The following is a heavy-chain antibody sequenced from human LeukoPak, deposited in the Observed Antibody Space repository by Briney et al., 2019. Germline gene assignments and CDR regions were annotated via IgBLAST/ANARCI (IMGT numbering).Heavy chain of an antibody. CDR3: ARARSGSYGYDAFNI. CDR1: GGSISSYY. J-gene: IGHJ3*02. CDR2: IYYSGST. D-gene: IGHD1-26*01. V-gene: IGHV4-59*01. Sequence: SETLSLTCTVSGGSISSYYWSWIRQPPGKGLEWIGYIYYSGSTNYNPSLKSRVTISVDTSRNQFSLKLTSVTAADTAVYYCARARSGSYGYDAFNIWGQGTMVTVSS.